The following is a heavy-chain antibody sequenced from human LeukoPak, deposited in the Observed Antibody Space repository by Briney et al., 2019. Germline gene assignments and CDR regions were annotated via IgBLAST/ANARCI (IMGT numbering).Heavy chain of an antibody. CDR3: ARAREPEGIYSSGRY. CDR1: GFTFSNFA. J-gene: IGHJ4*02. D-gene: IGHD6-19*01. V-gene: IGHV3-23*01. CDR2: ISPTSGTT. Sequence: PGGSLRLSCTASGFTFSNFAMSWVRQAPGKGLDWVSAISPTSGTTFYADSVKGRFTISRDNSKNTVYLQMDSLRAEDTAVYYCARAREPEGIYSSGRYWGQGTLVTVSS.